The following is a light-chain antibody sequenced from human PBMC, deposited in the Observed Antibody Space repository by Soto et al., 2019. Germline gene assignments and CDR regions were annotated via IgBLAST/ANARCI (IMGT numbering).Light chain of an antibody. CDR2: DAS. CDR1: QSVSTY. J-gene: IGKJ4*01. Sequence: EIVLTQSPATLSLSPGERGTLSCRASQSVSTYLAWYQQKPGQAPRLLIYDASHRATGIPARFSGSGSGKDFTLTISYIEPEDFAFYYCQQHSDWVTFGGGTKVEI. CDR3: QQHSDWVT. V-gene: IGKV3-11*01.